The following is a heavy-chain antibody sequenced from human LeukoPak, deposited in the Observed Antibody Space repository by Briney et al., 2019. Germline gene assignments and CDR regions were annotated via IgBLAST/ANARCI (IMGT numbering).Heavy chain of an antibody. V-gene: IGHV4-34*01. D-gene: IGHD5-18*01. J-gene: IGHJ5*02. CDR1: GGSFSGYY. CDR2: INHSGST. Sequence: SETLSLTCAVYGGSFSGYYWSWIRQPPGKGLEWIGEINHSGSTNYNPSLKSRVTISVDTSKNQFSLKLSPVTAADTAVYYCARDGYSYGSYNWFDPWGQGTLVTVSS. CDR3: ARDGYSYGSYNWFDP.